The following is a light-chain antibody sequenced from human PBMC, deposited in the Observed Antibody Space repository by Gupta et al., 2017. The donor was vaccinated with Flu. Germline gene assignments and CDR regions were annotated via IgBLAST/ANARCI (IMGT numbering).Light chain of an antibody. CDR1: QTFPNF. Sequence: EIGLTQSPATLSLSPGERTTLSCRASQTFPNFLAWYQHKPGQAPRLLIYDTSKRATGIPARFSGNGSGTDFFLTVNSLAPEDSAVYYCQLSSAFGGGTTVEIK. CDR2: DTS. CDR3: QLSSA. J-gene: IGKJ4*01. V-gene: IGKV3-11*01.